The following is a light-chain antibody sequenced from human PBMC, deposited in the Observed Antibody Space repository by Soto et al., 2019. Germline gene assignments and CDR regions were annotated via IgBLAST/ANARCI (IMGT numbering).Light chain of an antibody. CDR3: GTWDSSLSAVV. J-gene: IGLJ2*01. CDR2: DNY. CDR1: SSNIGNNY. Sequence: QSVLTQPPSVSAAPGQKVTISCSGSSSNIGNNYISWYQQLPGTAPKLPIYDNYKRPSGIPDRFSGSKSGTSATLGITGLQTGDEADYYCGTWDSSLSAVVFGGGTKLSVL. V-gene: IGLV1-51*01.